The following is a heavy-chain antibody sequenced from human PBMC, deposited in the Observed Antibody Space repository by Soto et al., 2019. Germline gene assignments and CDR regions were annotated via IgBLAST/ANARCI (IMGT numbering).Heavy chain of an antibody. V-gene: IGHV4-59*01. D-gene: IGHD2-8*01. J-gene: IGHJ5*02. CDR1: GGSISRYY. CDR2: AYYSGDT. CDR3: ARDRSTYGGGGTGEVKENWFDP. Sequence: PSETLSLTCSVSGGSISRYYWSWIRQPPGKGLEWIGYAYYSGDTGYNPSLKGRVTMAVDTSKSQVSLKLSSVTAADTAVYYCARDRSTYGGGGTGEVKENWFDPWGQGALVTV.